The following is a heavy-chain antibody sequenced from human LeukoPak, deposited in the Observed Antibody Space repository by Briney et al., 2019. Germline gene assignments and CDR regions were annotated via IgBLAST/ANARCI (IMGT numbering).Heavy chain of an antibody. D-gene: IGHD1-14*01. Sequence: PGRSLRLSCAASGFTFWSYGMHWVRQAPGKGLEWVALISYDGSNKYFADSVKGRFTISRDNPKNTLYLQMNSLRAEDTAVYYCGKGGHHETLYYHYSGLDVWGQGTAVTVSS. CDR2: ISYDGSNK. V-gene: IGHV3-30*03. CDR1: GFTFWSYG. J-gene: IGHJ6*02. CDR3: GKGGHHETLYYHYSGLDV.